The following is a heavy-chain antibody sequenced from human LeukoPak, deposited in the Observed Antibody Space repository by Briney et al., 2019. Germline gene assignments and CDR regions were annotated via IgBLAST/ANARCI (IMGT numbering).Heavy chain of an antibody. V-gene: IGHV1-69*05. Sequence: SVKVSCKASGGTFSSYAIGWVRQAPGQGLEWMGRIIPIFGTANYAQKFQGRVTITTDESTSTAYMELSSLRSEDTAVYYCARDGGITGTDYWGQGTLVTVSS. J-gene: IGHJ4*02. CDR2: IIPIFGTA. CDR3: ARDGGITGTDY. CDR1: GGTFSSYA. D-gene: IGHD1/OR15-1a*01.